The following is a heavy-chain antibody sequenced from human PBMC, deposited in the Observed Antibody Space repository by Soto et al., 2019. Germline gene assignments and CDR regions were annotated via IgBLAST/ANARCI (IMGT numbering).Heavy chain of an antibody. CDR2: INPNSGGT. CDR3: ARELSTTSSYGMDV. CDR1: GYTFTGYY. J-gene: IGHJ6*02. V-gene: IGHV1-2*04. Sequence: GASVKVSCKASGYTFTGYYMHWVRQAPGQGLEWMGWINPNSGGTNYAQKFQGWITMTRDTSISTAYMELSRLRSDDTAVYYCARELSTTSSYGMDVWGQGTTVTVSS. D-gene: IGHD2-2*01.